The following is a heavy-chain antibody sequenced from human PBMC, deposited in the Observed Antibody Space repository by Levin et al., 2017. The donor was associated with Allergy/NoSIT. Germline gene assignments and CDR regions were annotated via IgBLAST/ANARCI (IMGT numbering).Heavy chain of an antibody. D-gene: IGHD5-12*01. V-gene: IGHV3-21*01. CDR3: ARAVPISGYSGYDSPLAVADTGFDY. J-gene: IGHJ4*02. CDR1: GFTFSSYS. Sequence: PGGSLRLSCAASGFTFSSYSMNWVRQAPGKGLEWVSSISSSSSYIYYADSVKGRFTISRDNAKNSLYLQMNSLRAEDTAVYYCARAVPISGYSGYDSPLAVADTGFDYWGQGTLVTVSS. CDR2: ISSSSSYI.